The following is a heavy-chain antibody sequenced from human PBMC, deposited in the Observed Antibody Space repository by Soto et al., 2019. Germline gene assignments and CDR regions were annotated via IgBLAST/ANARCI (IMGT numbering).Heavy chain of an antibody. D-gene: IGHD6-13*01. CDR2: ISSSSSTI. CDR3: ARRQQLSSYMDV. V-gene: IGHV3-48*01. Sequence: GGSLRLSCAASGFTFSSYSMNWVRQAPGKGLEWVSYISSSSSTIYYADSVKGRFTISRDNAKNSLYLQMNSLRAEDTAVYYCARRQQLSSYMDVWGKGTTVTVSS. J-gene: IGHJ6*03. CDR1: GFTFSSYS.